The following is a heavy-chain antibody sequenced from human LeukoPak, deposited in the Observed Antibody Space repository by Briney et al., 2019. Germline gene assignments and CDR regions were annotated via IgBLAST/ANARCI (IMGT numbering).Heavy chain of an antibody. CDR3: TRRRAGRLYNWFDP. D-gene: IGHD1-1*01. CDR1: GGSISSSNDC. J-gene: IGHJ5*02. Sequence: SETLSLTCTVSGGSISSSNDCWDWIRQPPGRGLEWIASFYYGGSTYYNPSLKSRVTISADTSKKQVSLKLRSVTAADTALYYCTRRRAGRLYNWFDPWGEGTLVTVSS. V-gene: IGHV4-39*01. CDR2: FYYGGST.